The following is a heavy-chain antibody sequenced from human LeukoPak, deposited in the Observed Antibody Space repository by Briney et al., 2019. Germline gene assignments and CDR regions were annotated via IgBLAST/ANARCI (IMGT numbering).Heavy chain of an antibody. V-gene: IGHV4-39*07. D-gene: IGHD6-19*01. CDR2: IYHSGST. Sequence: KPSETLSLTCTVSNASIRSINYYWGWIRQPPGKGLEWIGSIYHSGSTNYNPSLKSRVTISVDTSKNQFSLKLSSVTAADTAVYYCARDKGSGWYVDSWFDPWGQGTLVTVSS. CDR1: NASIRSINYY. J-gene: IGHJ5*02. CDR3: ARDKGSGWYVDSWFDP.